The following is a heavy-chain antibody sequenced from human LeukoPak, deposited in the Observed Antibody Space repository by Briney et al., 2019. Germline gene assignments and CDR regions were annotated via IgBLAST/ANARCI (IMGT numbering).Heavy chain of an antibody. CDR1: EFDFSSHA. D-gene: IGHD3-10*01. CDR3: ARDETGSGAYSDF. V-gene: IGHV3-48*02. CDR2: ISISGSKT. Sequence: GGSLRLSCAASEFDFSSHAMTWVRQAPGKGLEWVSAISISGSKTYYADSVKGRFTISRDNAENSLHLQMNSLRDEDTAVYYCARDETGSGAYSDFWGQGTLVTVSS. J-gene: IGHJ4*02.